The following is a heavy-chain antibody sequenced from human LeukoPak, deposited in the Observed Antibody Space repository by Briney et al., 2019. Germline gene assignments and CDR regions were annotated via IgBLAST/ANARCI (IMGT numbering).Heavy chain of an antibody. CDR2: VSGSGGNT. Sequence: GGSLRLSCAASGFTFSSYAMSWVRQAPGKGLEWVSTVSGSGGNTYYTDSVKGRFTISRDNSNNRLYLQMNGLRAEDTAVYYCAKGRDRQSPYRSNWFDPWGQGTLVTVSS. D-gene: IGHD3-16*02. V-gene: IGHV3-23*01. CDR1: GFTFSSYA. CDR3: AKGRDRQSPYRSNWFDP. J-gene: IGHJ5*02.